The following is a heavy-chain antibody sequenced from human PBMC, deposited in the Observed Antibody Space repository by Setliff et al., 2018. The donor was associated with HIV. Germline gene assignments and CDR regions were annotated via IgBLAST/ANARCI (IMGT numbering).Heavy chain of an antibody. V-gene: IGHV4-61*01. Sequence: SETLSLTCTVSGDSVSSASYYWSWIRQPPGKGLEWIGYIYYSGTTKYNPSLKSRVTISVDTSKNQFSLKLSSVTAADTAVYYCASEAWTSYRSSSGYHYYMDVWGKGTTVTVSS. D-gene: IGHD6-6*01. J-gene: IGHJ6*03. CDR3: ASEAWTSYRSSSGYHYYMDV. CDR1: GDSVSSASYY. CDR2: IYYSGTT.